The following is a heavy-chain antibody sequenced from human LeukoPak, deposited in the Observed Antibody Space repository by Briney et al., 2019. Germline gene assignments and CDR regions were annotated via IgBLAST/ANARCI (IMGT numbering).Heavy chain of an antibody. D-gene: IGHD6-19*01. Sequence: GGSLRLSCAVSGFTFSSYAMHWVRQAPGKGLEWVAVISYDGSNKYYADSVKGRFTISRDNSKNTLYLQMNSLRAEDTAVYYCARGQSEQWLVPDYWGQGTLVTVSS. CDR3: ARGQSEQWLVPDY. V-gene: IGHV3-30-3*01. CDR2: ISYDGSNK. J-gene: IGHJ4*02. CDR1: GFTFSSYA.